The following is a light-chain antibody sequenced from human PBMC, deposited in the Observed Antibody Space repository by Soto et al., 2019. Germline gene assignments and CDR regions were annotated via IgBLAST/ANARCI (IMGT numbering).Light chain of an antibody. CDR2: KAS. Sequence: DIPMTQSPSTLSASVRDRVTITCRASQSISSWLAWYQQRPGKAPKLLIYKASNLESGVPSRFSGSGSGTEFTLTISGLQPDDFATYYCLQYSNFPATFGQGTKVEIQ. CDR3: LQYSNFPAT. V-gene: IGKV1-5*03. J-gene: IGKJ1*01. CDR1: QSISSW.